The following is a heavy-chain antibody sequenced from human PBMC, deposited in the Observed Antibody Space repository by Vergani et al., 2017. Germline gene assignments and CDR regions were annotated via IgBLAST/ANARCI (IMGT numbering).Heavy chain of an antibody. Sequence: QLQLQESGSGLVKPSQTLSLTCAVSGGSISSGGYSWSWIRQPPGKGLEWIWYIYHSGSTYYNPSLKSRVTISVDRSKNQLSLKLSAVTAADTSVDYCARVVSHCGGDCYADYWGQGTLVTVSS. D-gene: IGHD2-21*01. V-gene: IGHV4-30-2*01. CDR2: IYHSGST. CDR3: ARVVSHCGGDCYADY. J-gene: IGHJ4*02. CDR1: GGSISSGGYS.